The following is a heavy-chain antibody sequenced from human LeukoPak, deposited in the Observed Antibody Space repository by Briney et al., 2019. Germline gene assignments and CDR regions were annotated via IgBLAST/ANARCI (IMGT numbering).Heavy chain of an antibody. Sequence: ASVKVSCKASGYTFTGYYMHWVRQAPGQGLEWMGWINPNSGGTNYAQKFQGRVTMTRDTSNSTAYMELSRLRSDDTAVYYCARYCSSTSCYRVNDAFDIWGQGTMVTVSS. J-gene: IGHJ3*02. D-gene: IGHD2-2*01. CDR2: INPNSGGT. V-gene: IGHV1-2*02. CDR3: ARYCSSTSCYRVNDAFDI. CDR1: GYTFTGYY.